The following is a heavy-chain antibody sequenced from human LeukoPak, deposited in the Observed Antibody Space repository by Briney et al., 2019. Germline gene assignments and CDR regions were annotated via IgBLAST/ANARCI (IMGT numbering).Heavy chain of an antibody. Sequence: GGSLRLSCAASGFTFGDYDMHWVRQATGKGLEWVSDIRSVGDRFYSGSVKGRFTISRENAKNTLYLEMNSLRVGDTAVYYCARLYSSRRYANAFDIWGQETVVSVCS. CDR1: GFTFGDYD. CDR3: ARLYSSRRYANAFDI. D-gene: IGHD6-19*01. J-gene: IGHJ3*02. CDR2: IRSVGDR. V-gene: IGHV3-13*01.